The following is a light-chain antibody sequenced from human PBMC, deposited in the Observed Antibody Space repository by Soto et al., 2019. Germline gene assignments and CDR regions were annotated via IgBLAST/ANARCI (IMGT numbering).Light chain of an antibody. J-gene: IGKJ4*01. CDR1: QDISNY. CDR2: DAS. CDR3: QQYDNLPLS. Sequence: DIQMTQSPSSLSASVGDRVTITCQASQDISNYLNWYQQKPGKAPKLLIYDASNLETGVTSRFRVSESGTDFTFTISSLQPEDMAKSYCQQYDNLPLSFGGGTKVEIK. V-gene: IGKV1-33*01.